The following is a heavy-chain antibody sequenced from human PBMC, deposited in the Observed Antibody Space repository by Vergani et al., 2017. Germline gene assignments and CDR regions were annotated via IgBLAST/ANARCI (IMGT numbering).Heavy chain of an antibody. Sequence: QVQLVESGGGVVQPGRSLRLSCAASGFTFSSYGLHWVRQAPGKGFEWVAVMWYDGSNKYYADSVKGRFTISRDNSKNTLYLQMNSLRAEDTAVYYCAKEGWRYCSSTSCPRAFDIWGQGTMVTVSS. CDR2: MWYDGSNK. CDR3: AKEGWRYCSSTSCPRAFDI. D-gene: IGHD2-2*01. CDR1: GFTFSSYG. J-gene: IGHJ3*02. V-gene: IGHV3-33*06.